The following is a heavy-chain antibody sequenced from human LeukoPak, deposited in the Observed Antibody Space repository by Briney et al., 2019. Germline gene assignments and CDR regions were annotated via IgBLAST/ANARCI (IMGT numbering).Heavy chain of an antibody. CDR2: IIPIFGTA. V-gene: IGHV1-69*01. Sequence: GASVKVSCKASGGTFSIYAISWVRQAPGQGLEWMGGIIPIFGTANYAQKFQGRVTITADESTSTAYMELSSLRSEDTAVYYCARGEQPGIAVAGTYYYYYGMDVWGQGTTVTVSS. D-gene: IGHD6-19*01. CDR3: ARGEQPGIAVAGTYYYYYGMDV. CDR1: GGTFSIYA. J-gene: IGHJ6*02.